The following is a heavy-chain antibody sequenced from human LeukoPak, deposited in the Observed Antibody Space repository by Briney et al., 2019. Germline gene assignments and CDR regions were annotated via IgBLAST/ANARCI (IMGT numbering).Heavy chain of an antibody. J-gene: IGHJ6*02. Sequence: ASVKVSCKASGYTFTSYGISWVRQAPGQGLEWMGWISAYNGNTNYAQKLQGRVTMTTVTSTSTAYMELRSLRSDDTAVYYCARLRYSTSYYYHGMDVWGQGTTVTVSS. CDR3: ARLRYSTSYYYHGMDV. CDR1: GYTFTSYG. CDR2: ISAYNGNT. D-gene: IGHD3-9*01. V-gene: IGHV1-18*01.